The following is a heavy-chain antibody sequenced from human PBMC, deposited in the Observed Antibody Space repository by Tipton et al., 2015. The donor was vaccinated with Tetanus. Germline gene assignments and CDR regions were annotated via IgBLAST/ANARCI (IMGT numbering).Heavy chain of an antibody. CDR3: ARDPGDYDFWSGYPGDY. V-gene: IGHV1-46*01. J-gene: IGHJ4*02. D-gene: IGHD3-3*01. CDR1: GYTFTSYY. Sequence: QLVQSGAEVKKPGASVKVSCKASGYTFTSYYMHWVRQAPGQGLEWMGIINPSGGSTSYAQKFQGRVTMTRETSTSTVYMELRSLRSEDTAVYYCARDPGDYDFWSGYPGDYWGQGTLVTVSS. CDR2: INPSGGST.